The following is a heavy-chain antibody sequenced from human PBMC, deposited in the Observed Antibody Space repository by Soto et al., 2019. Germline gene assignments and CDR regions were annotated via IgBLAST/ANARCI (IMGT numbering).Heavy chain of an antibody. J-gene: IGHJ6*02. CDR3: ASQKARSRSGYGL. CDR2: IYYTGST. Sequence: ASETLSLTCTVSGGSISSSSFYWGWIRQPPGRGLEWIASIYYTGSTYYNPSLKSRVTISVDTSENQFSLKLTSVTAADTAVYYCASQKARSRSGYGLWGQGTTVTVSS. V-gene: IGHV4-39*01. CDR1: GGSISSSSFY. D-gene: IGHD5-12*01.